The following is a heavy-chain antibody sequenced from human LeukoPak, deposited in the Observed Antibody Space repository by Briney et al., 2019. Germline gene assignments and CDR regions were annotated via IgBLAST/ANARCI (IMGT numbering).Heavy chain of an antibody. J-gene: IGHJ6*03. V-gene: IGHV4-4*07. Sequence: SETLSLTCTVSGDSISSYYWSWIRQPAGKGLEWIGRMYTSESTNYNPSLKSRVTMSVDTSKNQFSLTLRSVIAADTAVYFCARGGYTSGWPDYHYYMDVWGKGTTVTISS. D-gene: IGHD6-19*01. CDR1: GDSISSYY. CDR2: MYTSEST. CDR3: ARGGYTSGWPDYHYYMDV.